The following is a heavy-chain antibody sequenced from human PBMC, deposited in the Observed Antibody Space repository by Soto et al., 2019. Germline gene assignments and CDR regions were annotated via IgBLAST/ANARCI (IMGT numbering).Heavy chain of an antibody. CDR1: GYTFTSYY. CDR3: ARDYAPGAGTHYYCMDV. CDR2: INPSGGST. Sequence: ASVKVSCKASGYTFTSYYMHWVRQAPGQGLEWMGIINPSGGSTSYAQKFQGRVTMTRDTSTSTVYMELSSLRSEDTAVYYCARDYAPGAGTHYYCMDVWGQGTTVTVSS. J-gene: IGHJ6*02. V-gene: IGHV1-46*01. D-gene: IGHD6-19*01.